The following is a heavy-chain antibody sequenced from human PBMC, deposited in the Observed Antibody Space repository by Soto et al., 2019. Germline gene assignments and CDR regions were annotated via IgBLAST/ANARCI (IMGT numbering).Heavy chain of an antibody. D-gene: IGHD3-10*01. Sequence: SETLSLTCTVSGGSISSYYWSWIRQPPGKGLEWIGYIYYSGSTNYNPSLKSRVTISVDTSKNQFSLKLSSVTAADTAVYYCARFVREPVRGVIISSYYYYYMDVWGKGTTVTVSS. V-gene: IGHV4-59*01. CDR1: GGSISSYY. CDR3: ARFVREPVRGVIISSYYYYYMDV. J-gene: IGHJ6*03. CDR2: IYYSGST.